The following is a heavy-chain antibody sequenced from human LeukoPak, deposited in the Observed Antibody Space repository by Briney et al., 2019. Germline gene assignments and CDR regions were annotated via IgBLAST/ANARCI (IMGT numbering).Heavy chain of an antibody. J-gene: IGHJ4*02. D-gene: IGHD6-13*01. V-gene: IGHV1-2*02. CDR2: INPNSGGT. Sequence: ASVKVSCKASGYTFTGYYMHWVRQAPGQGLEWMGWINPNSGGTNYAQKFQGRVTMTRDTSISTAYMELSRLRSDDTAVYYCAREEGEQQLFTHRDYWGQGTLATVSS. CDR1: GYTFTGYY. CDR3: AREEGEQQLFTHRDY.